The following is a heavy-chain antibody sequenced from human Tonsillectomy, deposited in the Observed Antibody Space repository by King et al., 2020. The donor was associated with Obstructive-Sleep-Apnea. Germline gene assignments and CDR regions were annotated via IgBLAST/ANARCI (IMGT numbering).Heavy chain of an antibody. CDR2: IGAGGDT. J-gene: IGHJ4*02. V-gene: IGHV3-13*01. D-gene: IGHD4/OR15-4a*01. CDR3: ARGGRDYGGH. Sequence: VQLVESGGGLVQPGGSLRLSCAASGFTFSNYDMHWVRQPTGKGLEWVSSIGAGGDTHYPDSVKGRFTISRENAKDSLYLQMNSLRAGDTAGYYCARGGRDYGGHWGQGTLVTVSS. CDR1: GFTFSNYD.